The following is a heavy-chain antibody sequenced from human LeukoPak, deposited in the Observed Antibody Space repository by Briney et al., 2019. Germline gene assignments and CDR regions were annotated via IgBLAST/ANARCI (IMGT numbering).Heavy chain of an antibody. V-gene: IGHV3-74*01. CDR1: GFTFSTYW. D-gene: IGHD6-13*01. CDR3: TREISRSWYYFDY. J-gene: IGHJ4*02. Sequence: GGSLRLSCAASGFTFSTYWMHWVRQTPGEGLVWVSRINVDGSSTNYADSVKGRFTISRDNAKNTLYLQMNSLRAGDTAVYYCTREISRSWYYFDYSGQGTLVTVPS. CDR2: INVDGSST.